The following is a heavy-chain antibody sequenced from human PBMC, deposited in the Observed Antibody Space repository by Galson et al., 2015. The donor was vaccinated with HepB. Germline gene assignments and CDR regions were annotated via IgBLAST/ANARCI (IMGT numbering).Heavy chain of an antibody. V-gene: IGHV1-2*02. D-gene: IGHD2-21*01. CDR2: INTNSGDT. CDR3: AKDGGAGYCGSTSCQYFFYMDV. Sequence: SVKVSCKASGYTLSDYYMHWVRQAPGQALERMAWINTNSGDTNYAQKFQGRVTVTRDTSINTVYMEMSGLRSDDTAVYYCAKDGGAGYCGSTSCQYFFYMDVWGKGTTVTVSS. J-gene: IGHJ6*03. CDR1: GYTLSDYY.